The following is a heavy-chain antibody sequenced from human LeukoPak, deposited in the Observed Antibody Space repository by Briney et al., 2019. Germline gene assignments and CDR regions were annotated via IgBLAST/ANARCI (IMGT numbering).Heavy chain of an antibody. D-gene: IGHD3-10*01. CDR3: ARQPHYYGSGFPYYFDY. J-gene: IGHJ4*02. Sequence: SETLSLTCTVSGGSISSSSYYWGWIRQPPGKGLEWIGSIYYSGSTYYNPSLKSRVTISVDTSKNQFSLKLSSVTAADTAVYYCARQPHYYGSGFPYYFDYWGQGTLVTVSS. V-gene: IGHV4-39*01. CDR1: GGSISSSSYY. CDR2: IYYSGST.